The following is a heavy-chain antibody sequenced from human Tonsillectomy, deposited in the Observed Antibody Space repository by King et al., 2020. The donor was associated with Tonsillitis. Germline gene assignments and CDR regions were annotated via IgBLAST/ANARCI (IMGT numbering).Heavy chain of an antibody. CDR3: ARYEGGVFDP. CDR2: IFHSENS. Sequence: QLQESGPGLVKPSQTLSLTCAVSGGSIGGGAFYRSWFGQHPGKGLGWLGYIFHSENSYHHPSPKRRLIISVDTSENQFSLKLRSVTAADTAVYYCARYEGGVFDPWGQGTLVTVSS. CDR1: GGSIGGGAFY. D-gene: IGHD2-15*01. J-gene: IGHJ5*02. V-gene: IGHV4-31*11.